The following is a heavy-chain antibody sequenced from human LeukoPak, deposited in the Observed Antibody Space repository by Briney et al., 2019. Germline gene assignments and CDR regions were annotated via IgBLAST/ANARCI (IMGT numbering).Heavy chain of an antibody. J-gene: IGHJ4*02. D-gene: IGHD5-18*01. CDR3: ARHLSGTAMAHYFDF. CDR1: GDSISSARNY. V-gene: IGHV4-39*01. Sequence: TSETLSLTCSVSGDSISSARNYWGWIRQSPGKGLEWLASVYSSGSTHSNPSLTSRVSISIDMSKNQFSLKLYSVTASVAAIYYCARHLSGTAMAHYFDFWGQGTLVTVSS. CDR2: VYSSGST.